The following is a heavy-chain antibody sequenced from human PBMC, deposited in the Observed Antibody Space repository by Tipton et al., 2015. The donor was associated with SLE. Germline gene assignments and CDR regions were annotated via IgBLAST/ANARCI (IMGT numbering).Heavy chain of an antibody. D-gene: IGHD6-13*01. Sequence: TLSLTCTVSGGSISSSSYYWGWIRQPPGKGLEWIGSIYYSGSTYYNPSLKSRVTISVDTSKNQFSLKLSSVTAADTAVYYCARRGIPTVSYYFDYWGQGTLGTGSS. CDR3: ARRGIPTVSYYFDY. CDR2: IYYSGST. V-gene: IGHV4-39*07. J-gene: IGHJ4*02. CDR1: GGSISSSSYY.